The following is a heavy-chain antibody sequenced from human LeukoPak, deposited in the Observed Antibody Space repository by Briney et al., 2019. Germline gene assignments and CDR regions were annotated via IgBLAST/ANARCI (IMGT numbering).Heavy chain of an antibody. CDR3: AKYDRNGSGSYYRYYYYYYMDV. J-gene: IGHJ6*03. V-gene: IGHV3-30*02. Sequence: GGSLRLSCAASGFTFSSYGMHWVRQAPGKGLEWVTFIRYDGSNKYYADSVKGRFTISRDNAKNSLFLQMNSLRAEDTAVYYCAKYDRNGSGSYYRYYYYYYMDVWGKGTTVTVSS. CDR1: GFTFSSYG. CDR2: IRYDGSNK. D-gene: IGHD3-10*01.